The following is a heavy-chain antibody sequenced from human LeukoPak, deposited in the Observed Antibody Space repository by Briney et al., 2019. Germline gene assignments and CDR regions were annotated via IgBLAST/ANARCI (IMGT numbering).Heavy chain of an antibody. J-gene: IGHJ4*02. CDR3: ATETIGRHYDY. CDR1: GFTFSSCG. Sequence: PGGSLRLSCAASGFTFSSCGFNWVRQAPGKGLEWVSSIGPTGTDRYYADSVRGRFTISRDNAKNSMYLQMGILRDEDTAVYYCATETIGRHYDYWGQGTLLTVSS. V-gene: IGHV3-21*01. CDR2: IGPTGTDR. D-gene: IGHD1-14*01.